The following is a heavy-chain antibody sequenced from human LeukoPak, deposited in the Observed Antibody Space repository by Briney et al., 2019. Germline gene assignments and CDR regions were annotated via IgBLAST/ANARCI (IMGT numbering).Heavy chain of an antibody. CDR1: GYSFTSYW. CDR3: ARHRGVVVVAAMWGRAIDY. D-gene: IGHD2-15*01. CDR2: IYPGDSDT. Sequence: GESLKISCKGSGYSFTSYWIGWVRQMPGKGLEWMGIIYPGDSDTRYSPSFQGQVTISADKSISTAYLQWSSLKASDTAMYYCARHRGVVVVAAMWGRAIDYWGQGTLVTVSS. J-gene: IGHJ4*02. V-gene: IGHV5-51*01.